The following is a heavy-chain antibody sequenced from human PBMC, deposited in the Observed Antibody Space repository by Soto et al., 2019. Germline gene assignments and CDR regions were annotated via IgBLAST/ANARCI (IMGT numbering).Heavy chain of an antibody. J-gene: IGHJ4*02. CDR3: ARLSDYYGSSGYVDY. V-gene: IGHV4-39*01. D-gene: IGHD3-22*01. CDR1: GGSISSSSYY. Sequence: SETLSLTCTVSGGSISSSSYYWGWIRQPPGKGLEWIGSIYYSGSTYYNPSLKSRVTISVDTSKNQFSLKLSSVTAADTAVYYCARLSDYYGSSGYVDYWGQGTLVTVSS. CDR2: IYYSGST.